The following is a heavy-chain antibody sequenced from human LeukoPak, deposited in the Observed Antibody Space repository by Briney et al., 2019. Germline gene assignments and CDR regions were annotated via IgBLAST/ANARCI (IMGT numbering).Heavy chain of an antibody. CDR2: ISGSGGST. V-gene: IGHV3-23*01. CDR3: AKDKYSPNINYWFDP. J-gene: IGHJ5*02. D-gene: IGHD5-18*01. Sequence: GSLRLSCAASGFTFSSYAMSWVRRAPGKGLEWVSAISGSGGSTYYADSVKGRFTISRDNSKSTVYLQMNSLRADDTAVYYCAKDKYSPNINYWFDPWGQGTLVSVSS. CDR1: GFTFSSYA.